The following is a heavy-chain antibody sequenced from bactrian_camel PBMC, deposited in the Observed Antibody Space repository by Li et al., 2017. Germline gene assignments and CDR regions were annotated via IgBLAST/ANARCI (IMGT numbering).Heavy chain of an antibody. CDR2: INSRGGSA. Sequence: QLVESGGGSVQAGGSLRLSCAVTGDTSDDNCMGWFRQAPGKGLEWVSAINSRGGSAYYADSVKGRFTFAQANVENTNAVTLEMNSLKPEDTAMYYCQTHCRSILYWGQGTQVTVS. J-gene: IGHJ4*01. V-gene: IGHV3S40*01. CDR1: GDTSDDNC. D-gene: IGHD2*01. CDR3: QTHCRSILY.